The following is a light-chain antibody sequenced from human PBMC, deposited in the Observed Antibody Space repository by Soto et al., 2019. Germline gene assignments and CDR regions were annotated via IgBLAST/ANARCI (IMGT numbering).Light chain of an antibody. Sequence: QSALTQPPSASGSPGQSVTISCTGTSSDVGGYNFVSWYQHLPGKAPKLIIYDVGERPSGVPDRFSGSKSGNTASLTVSGLQAEDEADYYCSSYAGDNFDVFGPGTKLTVL. CDR3: SSYAGDNFDV. J-gene: IGLJ1*01. CDR1: SSDVGGYNF. CDR2: DVG. V-gene: IGLV2-8*01.